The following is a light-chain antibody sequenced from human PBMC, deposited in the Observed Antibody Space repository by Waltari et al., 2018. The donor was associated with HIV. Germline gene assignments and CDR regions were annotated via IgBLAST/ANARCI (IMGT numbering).Light chain of an antibody. Sequence: QSVLTQPPSASVTPGQPVTISCSGSASNPGTSTVNWSQQPPGTAPKLFIFTNTERPSGVPDRFSCSKSGTSASLAISGLQSEDEALYYCSSWDGILYVVAFVGGTNVTVL. J-gene: IGLJ2*01. CDR2: TNT. CDR1: ASNPGTST. V-gene: IGLV1-44*01. CDR3: SSWDGILYVVA.